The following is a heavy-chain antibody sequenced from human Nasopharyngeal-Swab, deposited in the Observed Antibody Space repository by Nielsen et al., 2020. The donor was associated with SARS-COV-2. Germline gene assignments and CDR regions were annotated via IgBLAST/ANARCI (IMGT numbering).Heavy chain of an antibody. CDR1: GFTFSSYV. CDR3: ARGSVAVAGSDWYFDL. V-gene: IGHV3-33*01. J-gene: IGHJ2*01. D-gene: IGHD6-19*01. Sequence: GESLKISCAASGFTFSSYVMHWVRQAPGKGLEWVAVIWYDGSNKYYADSVKGRFTISRDNSKNTLYLQMNSLRAEDTAVYYCARGSVAVAGSDWYFDLWGRGTLVTVSS. CDR2: IWYDGSNK.